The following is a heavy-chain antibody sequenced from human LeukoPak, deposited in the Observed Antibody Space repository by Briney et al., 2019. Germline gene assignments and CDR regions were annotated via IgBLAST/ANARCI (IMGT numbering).Heavy chain of an antibody. CDR2: ISGSGGSS. V-gene: IGHV3-23*01. D-gene: IGHD1-14*01. CDR3: ARAREPMGDFDY. J-gene: IGHJ4*02. Sequence: GGSLRLSCAASGFTFGSFALSWVRQTPGKGLEWVSAISGSGGSSYYADSVKGRFTISRDNAKNSLYLQMNSLRAEDTAVYYCARAREPMGDFDYWGQGTLVTVSS. CDR1: GFTFGSFA.